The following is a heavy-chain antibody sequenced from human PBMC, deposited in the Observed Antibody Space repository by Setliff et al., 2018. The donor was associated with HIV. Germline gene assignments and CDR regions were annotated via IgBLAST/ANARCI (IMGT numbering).Heavy chain of an antibody. CDR1: GFTFSDYY. CDR3: AKDPRAAVATICDY. V-gene: IGHV3-11*05. Sequence: PGGSLRLSCAASGFTFSDYYMSWIRQAPGKGLEWVSYITGSSSYTNYADSVKGRFTISRDNSKNTLYLQMNSLRVEDTAIYYCAKDPRAAVATICDYWGQGTLVTVSS. CDR2: ITGSSSYT. J-gene: IGHJ4*02. D-gene: IGHD5-12*01.